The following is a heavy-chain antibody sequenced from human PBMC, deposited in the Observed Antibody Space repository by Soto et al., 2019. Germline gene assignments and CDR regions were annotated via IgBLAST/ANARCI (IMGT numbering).Heavy chain of an antibody. V-gene: IGHV4-59*01. CDR1: GGSISSYY. Sequence: SETLSLTCTVSGGSISSYYWSWIRQPPGKGLEWIGYIYYSGSTNYNPSLKSRVTISVDTSKNQFSLKLSSVTAADTAVYYCARAVWGGFDYWGQGTLLTVSS. D-gene: IGHD3-16*01. CDR2: IYYSGST. J-gene: IGHJ4*02. CDR3: ARAVWGGFDY.